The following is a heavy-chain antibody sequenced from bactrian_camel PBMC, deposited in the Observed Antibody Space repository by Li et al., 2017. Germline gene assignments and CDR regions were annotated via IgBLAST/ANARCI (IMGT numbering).Heavy chain of an antibody. CDR3: AADFITARGFPADCLPGRNEFGY. J-gene: IGHJ6*01. CDR2: ITTGDGTT. D-gene: IGHD5*01. CDR1: EYSPRC. V-gene: IGHV3S54*01. Sequence: QVQLVESGGGSVQAGGSLRLSCVASEYSPRCMAWFRQAPGKERERVAAITTGDGTTTYADSVKGRFTISRDTDKLTFYLQMSNLKTEGTAVYYCAADFITARGFPADCLPGRNEFGYWGQGTQVTVS.